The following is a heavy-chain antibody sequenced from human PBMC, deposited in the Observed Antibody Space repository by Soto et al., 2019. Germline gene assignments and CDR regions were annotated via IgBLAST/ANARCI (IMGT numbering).Heavy chain of an antibody. D-gene: IGHD2-21*01. Sequence: GGSLRLSCAAPGFTFSDYYMSWIRQAPGKGLEWVSYISSSGNTIYYADSVKGRFTISRDNAKNSLYLQMNSLRAEDTAVYYCAREGEADAFDIWGQGTMVTVSS. CDR1: GFTFSDYY. J-gene: IGHJ3*02. V-gene: IGHV3-11*01. CDR2: ISSSGNTI. CDR3: AREGEADAFDI.